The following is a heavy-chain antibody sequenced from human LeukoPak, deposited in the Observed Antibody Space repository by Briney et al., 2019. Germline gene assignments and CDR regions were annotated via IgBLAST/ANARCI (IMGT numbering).Heavy chain of an antibody. CDR3: ARGGGLGVVVRTAKTFYI. CDR1: GFTFSSYA. D-gene: IGHD3-22*01. Sequence: GRSLRLSCAASGFTFSSYAMHWVRQAPGKGLEWVAVISYDGSNKYYADSVKGRFTISRDNSKNTLYLQMNSLRAEDTAVYYCARGGGLGVVVRTAKTFYIWGQGTMVTVSS. V-gene: IGHV3-30-3*01. J-gene: IGHJ3*02. CDR2: ISYDGSNK.